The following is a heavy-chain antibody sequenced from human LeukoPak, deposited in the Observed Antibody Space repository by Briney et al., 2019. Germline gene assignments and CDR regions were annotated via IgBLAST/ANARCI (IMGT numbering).Heavy chain of an antibody. CDR1: GYTFTSYG. CDR2: IIPIFGTA. Sequence: ASAKVSCKASGYTFTSYGISWVRQAPGQGLEWMGGIIPIFGTANYAQKFQGRVTITADESTSTAYMQLSSLRSEDTAVYYCARDKSGSYYPRWVFDYWGQGTLVTVSS. CDR3: ARDKSGSYYPRWVFDY. D-gene: IGHD1-26*01. J-gene: IGHJ4*02. V-gene: IGHV1-69*13.